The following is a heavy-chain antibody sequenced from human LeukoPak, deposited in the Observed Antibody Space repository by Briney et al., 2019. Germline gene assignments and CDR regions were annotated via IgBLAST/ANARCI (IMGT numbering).Heavy chain of an antibody. CDR3: ARGPLGATAEIFDY. D-gene: IGHD1-26*01. CDR2: TYYRSKWYN. V-gene: IGHV6-1*01. Sequence: SQTLSLTCAISADSVSSNSAAWNLIRQSPSRGLQWLGRTYYRSKWYNDYAVSVKSRITINPDTSKNQFSLQLNSVTPEDTAVYYCARGPLGATAEIFDYWGQGTLVTVSS. J-gene: IGHJ4*02. CDR1: ADSVSSNSAA.